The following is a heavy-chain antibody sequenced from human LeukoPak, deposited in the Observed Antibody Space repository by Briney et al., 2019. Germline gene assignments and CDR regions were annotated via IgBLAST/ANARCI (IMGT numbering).Heavy chain of an antibody. CDR1: GFTFSSYS. D-gene: IGHD3-22*01. CDR3: ARGQLYYDSSGFDY. J-gene: IGHJ4*02. CDR2: ISSSSSNI. V-gene: IGHV3-21*01. Sequence: GGSLRLSCAASGFTFSSYSMNWVRQAPGKGLEWVSSISSSSSNIYYADSVKGRFTISRDNAKNSLYLQLNSLRAEDTAVYYCARGQLYYDSSGFDYWGQGTLVTISS.